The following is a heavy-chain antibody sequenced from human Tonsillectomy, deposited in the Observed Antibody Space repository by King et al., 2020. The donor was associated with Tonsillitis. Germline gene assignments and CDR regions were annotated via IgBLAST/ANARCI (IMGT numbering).Heavy chain of an antibody. CDR1: GYTFTSYG. D-gene: IGHD1-26*01. V-gene: IGHV1-18*04. J-gene: IGHJ4*02. CDR3: ARVISGSYRFYFVY. CDR2: IRVYTGNT. Sequence: QLVQSGAEVKKPGASVKVSCQASGYTFTSYGITWVRQAPGQGPEWMGWIRVYTGNTDYAQKLQGRVTMTADTSTSTAYMELRNLTSDDTAVYYCARVISGSYRFYFVYWGQGPLVTVSS.